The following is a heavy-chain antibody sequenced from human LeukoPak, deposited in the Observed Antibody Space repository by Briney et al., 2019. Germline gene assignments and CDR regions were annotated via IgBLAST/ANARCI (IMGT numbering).Heavy chain of an antibody. D-gene: IGHD3-3*02. Sequence: SETLSLTCAVYGGSFSGYYWSWIRQPPGKGLEWIGEINHSGSTNYNPSLKSRVTISVDTSKNQFSLKLSSVTAADTAVYYCARHIAFHANLDYWGQGTLVTVSS. J-gene: IGHJ4*02. CDR3: ARHIAFHANLDY. V-gene: IGHV4-34*01. CDR1: GGSFSGYY. CDR2: INHSGST.